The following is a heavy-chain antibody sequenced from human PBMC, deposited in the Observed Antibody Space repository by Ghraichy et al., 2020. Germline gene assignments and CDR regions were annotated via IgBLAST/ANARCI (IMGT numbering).Heavy chain of an antibody. D-gene: IGHD6-13*01. CDR1: GGSISSSSPY. Sequence: SETLSLTCTVSGGSISSSSPYWGWIRQPPGKGLEWIGTLYYSGSTYYNPSLRSRLTISVDTSKNQFSLTLKFVTAADTAVYYCAKVGYNNIWYNFDYWGQGTLVTVSS. CDR2: LYYSGST. CDR3: AKVGYNNIWYNFDY. V-gene: IGHV4-39*01. J-gene: IGHJ4*02.